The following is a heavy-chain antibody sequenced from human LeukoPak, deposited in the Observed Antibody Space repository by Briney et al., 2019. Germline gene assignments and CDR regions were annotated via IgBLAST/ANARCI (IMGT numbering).Heavy chain of an antibody. Sequence: PGGSLRLSCAASGFTFSSYWMHWVRQAPGKGLEWVSLISWDGDSTYYADSVKGRFTISRDNSRNSLYLQMNSLRAEDTAVYYCARATSGRHGSGTRFFPLAFDIWGQGTMVTVSS. J-gene: IGHJ3*02. CDR1: GFTFSSYW. CDR3: ARATSGRHGSGTRFFPLAFDI. D-gene: IGHD3-10*01. CDR2: ISWDGDST. V-gene: IGHV3-43*01.